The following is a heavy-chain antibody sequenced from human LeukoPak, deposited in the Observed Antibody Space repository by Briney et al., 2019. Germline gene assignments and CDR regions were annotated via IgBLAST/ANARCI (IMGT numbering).Heavy chain of an antibody. J-gene: IGHJ4*02. D-gene: IGHD6-19*01. CDR3: ARDGAVAGTGDY. Sequence: GGSLRLSCAASGFTFSNYGMHWVRQAPGKGLEWVAFIQYDGSNKYYADSVKGRFTISRDNSKNTLYLQVNSLRAEDTAVYYCARDGAVAGTGDYWGQGTLVTVSS. CDR2: IQYDGSNK. CDR1: GFTFSNYG. V-gene: IGHV3-30*02.